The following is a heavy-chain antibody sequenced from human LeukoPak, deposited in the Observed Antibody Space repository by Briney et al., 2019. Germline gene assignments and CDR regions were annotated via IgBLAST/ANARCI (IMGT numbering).Heavy chain of an antibody. D-gene: IGHD2-2*01. V-gene: IGHV1-69*02. CDR1: GYPFTGYY. CDR3: ARSPGWGYCSSTSCQADAVDI. J-gene: IGHJ3*02. CDR2: IIPILGIA. Sequence: SVKVSCKASGYPFTGYYMHWVRRAPGQGLEWMGRIIPILGIANYAQKFQGRVTITADKSTSTAYMELSSLRSEDTAVYYCARSPGWGYCSSTSCQADAVDIWGQGTMVTVSS.